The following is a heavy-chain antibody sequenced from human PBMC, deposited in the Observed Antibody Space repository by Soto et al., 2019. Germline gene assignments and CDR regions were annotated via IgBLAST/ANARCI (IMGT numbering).Heavy chain of an antibody. D-gene: IGHD3-10*01. CDR2: ISVYHGNR. J-gene: IGHJ4*01. CDR3: ARDRAKAYYYDSGIFDY. CDR1: DYTFTNYG. V-gene: IGHV1-18*01. Sequence: ASVKVSCKASDYTFTNYGISWVRQAPGQGLEWMGWISVYHGNRNYAQKFQDRITVTTDSSTSTAYMDLMSLSSDDTAVYYCARDRAKAYYYDSGIFDYWG.